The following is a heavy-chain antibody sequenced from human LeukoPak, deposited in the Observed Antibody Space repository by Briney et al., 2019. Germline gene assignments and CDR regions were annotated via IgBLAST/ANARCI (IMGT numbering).Heavy chain of an antibody. CDR2: ISGSGDST. CDR1: GFTFSTYA. D-gene: IGHD2-15*01. J-gene: IGHJ4*02. V-gene: IGHV3-23*01. Sequence: GGPLRLSCAASGFTFSTYAMTWVRQAPGKGLEWVSAISGSGDSTYYKDSVKGRFTISRDNSRNTLYLQMNSLRADGTAVYYCAKDRGYWGQGTLVTVSS. CDR3: AKDRGY.